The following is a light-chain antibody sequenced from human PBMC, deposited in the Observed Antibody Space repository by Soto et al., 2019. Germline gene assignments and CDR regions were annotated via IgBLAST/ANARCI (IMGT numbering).Light chain of an antibody. CDR2: AAS. CDR1: QGISSY. V-gene: IGKV1-9*01. Sequence: DIQFTQSPSFLSASVVDRVTITFRASQGISSYLAWYQQKPGKAPKLLIYAASTLQSGVPSRFSGSGSGTEFTLTISSLQPEDFATYYCQKLNSYPSTFGGGTKVDIK. J-gene: IGKJ4*01. CDR3: QKLNSYPST.